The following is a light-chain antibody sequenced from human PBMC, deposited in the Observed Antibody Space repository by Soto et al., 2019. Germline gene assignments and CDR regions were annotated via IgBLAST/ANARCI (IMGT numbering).Light chain of an antibody. J-gene: IGKJ1*01. Sequence: DIVMIQSPATLSLSPGDSGTLSCRASQTIRSNLAWYQQRPGQAPRLLVYGASITATGIPARFRGGGSGTEFTLTISGLQSEDFAVYYCQQYDDWPRTFGQGTKVDIK. CDR3: QQYDDWPRT. CDR2: GAS. CDR1: QTIRSN. V-gene: IGKV3-15*01.